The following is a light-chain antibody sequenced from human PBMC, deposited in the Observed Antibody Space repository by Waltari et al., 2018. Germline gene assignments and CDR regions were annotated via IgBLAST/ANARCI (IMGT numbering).Light chain of an antibody. Sequence: SYELTQPPSVSVSPGQTARITCSGDALPKQYAYWYQQKPGQAPVLVIYKDSERPSGSPERCSGSSSGTTVTLTISGVQAEDEADYYCQSADSSGTYRVFGGGTKLTVL. CDR1: ALPKQY. CDR2: KDS. J-gene: IGLJ2*01. V-gene: IGLV3-25*03. CDR3: QSADSSGTYRV.